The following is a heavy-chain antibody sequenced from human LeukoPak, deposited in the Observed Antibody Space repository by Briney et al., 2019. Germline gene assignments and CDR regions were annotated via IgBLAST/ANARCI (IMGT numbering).Heavy chain of an antibody. CDR3: ARDRVVVPAAFDY. Sequence: ASLKVSFKASGYTFTAYYMHWVRQTPGQGLEWMGWINPNSGGTNYAQKFQGRVTMTRDTSISTAYMELSRLRSDDTAVYYCARDRVVVPAAFDYWGQGTLVTVSS. CDR2: INPNSGGT. CDR1: GYTFTAYY. J-gene: IGHJ4*02. V-gene: IGHV1-2*02. D-gene: IGHD2-2*01.